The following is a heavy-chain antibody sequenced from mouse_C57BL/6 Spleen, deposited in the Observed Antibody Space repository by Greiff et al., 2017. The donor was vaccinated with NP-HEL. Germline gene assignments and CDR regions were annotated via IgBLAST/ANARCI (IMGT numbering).Heavy chain of an antibody. J-gene: IGHJ2*01. Sequence: QVQLQQPGAELVKPGASVKLSCKASGYTFTNYWMQWVKQRPGQGLEWIGEIDPSDSYTNYNQKFKGKATLTVDTSSSTAYMQLSSLTSEDSAVYYCARPGTEYWGQGTTLTVSS. CDR2: IDPSDSYT. CDR3: ARPGTEY. V-gene: IGHV1-50*01. D-gene: IGHD4-1*01. CDR1: GYTFTNYW.